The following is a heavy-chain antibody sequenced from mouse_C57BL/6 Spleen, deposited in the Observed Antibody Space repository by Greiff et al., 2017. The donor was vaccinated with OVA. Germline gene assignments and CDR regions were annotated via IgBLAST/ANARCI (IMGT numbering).Heavy chain of an antibody. CDR2: INPNNGGT. V-gene: IGHV1-26*01. D-gene: IGHD1-1*01. CDR3: ARPTVVADYFDY. Sequence: EVQLQQSGPELVKPGASVKISCKASGYTFTDYYMNWVKQSHGKSLEWIGDINPNNGGTSYNQKFKGKATLTVDKSSSTAYMELRSPTSEDSAVYYCARPTVVADYFDYWGQGTTLTVSS. J-gene: IGHJ2*01. CDR1: GYTFTDYY.